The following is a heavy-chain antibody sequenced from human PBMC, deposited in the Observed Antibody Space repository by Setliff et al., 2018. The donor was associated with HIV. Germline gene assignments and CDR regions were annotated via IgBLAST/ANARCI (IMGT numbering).Heavy chain of an antibody. Sequence: SETLSLTCTVSGVSTSSSHYYWGWIRQPPGKGLEWIGYIYYSGGTNYNPSLKSRVTISLDKSKNHFSLELRSVTAADTAVYYCARQRGGRVTIFGVSGGWFDPWGQGTLVTVSS. J-gene: IGHJ5*02. CDR1: GVSTSSSHYY. CDR2: IYYSGGT. V-gene: IGHV4-39*01. CDR3: ARQRGGRVTIFGVSGGWFDP. D-gene: IGHD3-3*01.